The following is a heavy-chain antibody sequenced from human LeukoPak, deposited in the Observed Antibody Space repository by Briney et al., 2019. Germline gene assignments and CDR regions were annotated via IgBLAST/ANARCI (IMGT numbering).Heavy chain of an antibody. J-gene: IGHJ4*02. CDR1: GYSISSGYY. Sequence: SETLSLTCAVSGYSISSGYYWGWIRQPPGKGLEWIGTMYHSGNTYYNPSLKSRVTISVDTSKNQFSLKLTSVTAADTAVYYCARAYSSSSIFDYWGQGTLVTVSS. V-gene: IGHV4-38-2*01. CDR2: MYHSGNT. D-gene: IGHD6-6*01. CDR3: ARAYSSSSIFDY.